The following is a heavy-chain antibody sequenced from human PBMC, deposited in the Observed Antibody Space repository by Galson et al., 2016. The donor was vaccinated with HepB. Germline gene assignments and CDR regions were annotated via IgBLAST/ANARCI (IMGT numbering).Heavy chain of an antibody. CDR2: ISSSSSYI. J-gene: IGHJ4*02. D-gene: IGHD6-19*01. V-gene: IGHV3-21*01. Sequence: SLRLSCAASGFAFSSYSMNWVRQAPGKGLEWVSSISSSSSYIYYADSVKGRFTISRDNAKNSLYLQMNSLRAEDTAVFYCARGVGAQWRVRGDYFDYWGQGTLVTVSS. CDR3: ARGVGAQWRVRGDYFDY. CDR1: GFAFSSYS.